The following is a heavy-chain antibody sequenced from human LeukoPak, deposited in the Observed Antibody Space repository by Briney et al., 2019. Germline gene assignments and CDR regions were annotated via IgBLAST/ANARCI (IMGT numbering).Heavy chain of an antibody. V-gene: IGHV3-48*03. Sequence: GGSLRLSCAASGFTFSSYAMSWVRQAPGKGLEWVSYISSSGSTIYYADSVKGRFTISRDNAKNSLYLQMNSLRADDTAVYYCARAGYSSSFDYWGPGTLVTVSS. CDR2: ISSSGSTI. D-gene: IGHD6-6*01. CDR3: ARAGYSSSFDY. J-gene: IGHJ4*02. CDR1: GFTFSSYA.